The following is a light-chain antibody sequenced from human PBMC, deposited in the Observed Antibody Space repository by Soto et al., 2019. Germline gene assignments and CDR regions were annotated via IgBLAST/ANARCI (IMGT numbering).Light chain of an antibody. CDR3: STYTGSNTPYV. CDR1: TSDIGNYNY. CDR2: QVS. J-gene: IGLJ1*01. Sequence: QPASVSGSPGQSISISCTGATSDIGNYNYFSWYQQHPGKAPKLIIYQVSNRPSGVSNRFSGSKSGNTASLTISGLQADDEADYYCSTYTGSNTPYVFGTGTKLTVL. V-gene: IGLV2-14*01.